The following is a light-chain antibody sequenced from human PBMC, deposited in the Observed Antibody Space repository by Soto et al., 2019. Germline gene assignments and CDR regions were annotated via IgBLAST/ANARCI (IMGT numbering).Light chain of an antibody. CDR3: QQHNRYPLT. CDR1: QDTSSS. CDR2: TIS. Sequence: DIQLTQSPSFLSASVGDIFTITCRASQDTSSSLAWYQQKPGKAPKLLIYTISTLQSGVPPRFRGSGSGTEFSLTISSLQPEDFATYYCQQHNRYPLTFGGGTKVEI. V-gene: IGKV1-9*01. J-gene: IGKJ4*01.